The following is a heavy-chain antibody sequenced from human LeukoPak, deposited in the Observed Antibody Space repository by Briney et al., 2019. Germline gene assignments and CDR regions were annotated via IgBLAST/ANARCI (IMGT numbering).Heavy chain of an antibody. CDR1: GYTFPSYF. CDR3: ARTAARRFDY. D-gene: IGHD6-6*01. CDR2: INPTGGST. V-gene: IGHV1-46*01. J-gene: IGHJ4*02. Sequence: ASVKVSCKASGYTFPSYFMHWVRQAPGRGLEWMGIINPTGGSTTYAQKFQGRVTMTRDTSTSTVYMELSSLRSDDTAVYYCARTAARRFDYWGQGTLFTVSS.